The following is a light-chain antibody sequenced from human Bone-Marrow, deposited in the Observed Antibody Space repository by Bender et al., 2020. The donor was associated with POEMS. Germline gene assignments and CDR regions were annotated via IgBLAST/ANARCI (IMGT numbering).Light chain of an antibody. Sequence: QSVLTQPPSASGTPGQRVTISCSGGSSNIGAHAVNWYQHLPGTAPKLLIYSSHRRPSEVPDRFSGSRYGTSAYLAISGLQSEDEADYYCEVWDDSLNGWVFGGGTKLTVL. J-gene: IGLJ3*02. CDR3: EVWDDSLNGWV. CDR1: SSNIGAHA. V-gene: IGLV1-44*01. CDR2: SSH.